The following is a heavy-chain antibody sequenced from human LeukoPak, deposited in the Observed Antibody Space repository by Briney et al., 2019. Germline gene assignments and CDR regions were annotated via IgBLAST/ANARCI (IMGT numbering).Heavy chain of an antibody. CDR3: ARELNHYYFDY. Sequence: KSSETLSLTCTVFGGSISSEGYYWSWIRQHPGKGLEWIGYIYYSGNTYYNPSLKSRLTISVDTSKNQFSLKLTSVTAADTAVYFCARELNHYYFDYWGQGTLVTVSS. V-gene: IGHV4-31*03. J-gene: IGHJ4*02. CDR1: GGSISSEGYY. CDR2: IYYSGNT. D-gene: IGHD1-14*01.